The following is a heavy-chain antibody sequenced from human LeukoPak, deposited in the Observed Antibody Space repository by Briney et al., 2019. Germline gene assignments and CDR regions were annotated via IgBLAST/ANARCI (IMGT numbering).Heavy chain of an antibody. J-gene: IGHJ4*02. V-gene: IGHV4-61*09. CDR2: IYTSGST. CDR3: ARDLSLDY. CDR1: GGSISSGSYY. Sequence: SETLSLTSTVSGGSISSGSYYWSWIRQPAGKGLEWIGHIYTSGSTNYNPFLKSRVTISVDTSKNQFSLKLSSVTAADTAVYYCARDLSLDYWGQGTLVTVSS.